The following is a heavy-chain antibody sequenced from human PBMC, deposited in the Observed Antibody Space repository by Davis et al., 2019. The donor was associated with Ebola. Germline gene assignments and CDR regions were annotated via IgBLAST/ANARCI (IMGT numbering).Heavy chain of an antibody. J-gene: IGHJ4*02. V-gene: IGHV1-3*01. D-gene: IGHD6-19*01. CDR3: ARDSRWLPYDY. Sequence: AASVTVSCKASGYTFTSYAMHWVRQAPGQRLEWMGWINAGNGNTKYSQKFQGRVTITRDTSASTAYMELSSLRSEDTAVYYCARDSRWLPYDYWGQGTLVTVSS. CDR2: INAGNGNT. CDR1: GYTFTSYA.